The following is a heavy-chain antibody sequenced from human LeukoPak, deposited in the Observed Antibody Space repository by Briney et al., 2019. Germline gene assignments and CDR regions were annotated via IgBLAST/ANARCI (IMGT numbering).Heavy chain of an antibody. Sequence: SQTLSLTCTVSGGSISSGDYYWSWIRQPPGKGLEWIGYIYYSGSTNYNPSLKSRVTISVDTSKNQFSLKLSSVTAADTAVYYCARIAVADAFDIWGQGTMVTVSS. CDR1: GGSISSGDYY. D-gene: IGHD6-19*01. J-gene: IGHJ3*02. CDR2: IYYSGST. V-gene: IGHV4-61*08. CDR3: ARIAVADAFDI.